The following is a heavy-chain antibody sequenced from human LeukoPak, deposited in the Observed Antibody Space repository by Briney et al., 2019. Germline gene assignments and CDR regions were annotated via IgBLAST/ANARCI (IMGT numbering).Heavy chain of an antibody. J-gene: IGHJ4*02. D-gene: IGHD1-20*01. CDR2: IPYSGST. CDR3: ARAGTPNAYYNWNTLDY. Sequence: SETLSLTCPVSGGSIGTYYWSWIRQPPGKGLEWIAFIPYSGSTNYNPSLKSRVTISVDTSKNQFSLKLSSVTAADTAVYYCARAGTPNAYYNWNTLDYWGQGTLVTVSS. V-gene: IGHV4-59*01. CDR1: GGSIGTYY.